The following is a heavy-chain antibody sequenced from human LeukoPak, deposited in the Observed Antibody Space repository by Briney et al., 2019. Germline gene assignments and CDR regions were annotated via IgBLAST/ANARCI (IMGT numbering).Heavy chain of an antibody. CDR2: IYYSGST. J-gene: IGHJ4*02. D-gene: IGHD3-10*01. CDR3: ASLVRGDYVDY. CDR1: GGSISSSSYY. V-gene: IGHV4-39*01. Sequence: SETLSLTCTVSGGSISSSSYYWGWIRQPPGKGLEWIGSIYYSGSTYYNPSLKSRVTISVDTSKNQFSLKLSSVTAADTAVYYCASLVRGDYVDYWGQGTLVTVSS.